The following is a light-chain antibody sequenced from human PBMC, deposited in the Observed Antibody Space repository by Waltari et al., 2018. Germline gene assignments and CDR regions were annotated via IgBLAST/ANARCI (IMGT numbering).Light chain of an antibody. CDR3: MQALQTPWT. V-gene: IGKV2-28*01. CDR2: LGS. CDR1: QSLLHSNGYNY. J-gene: IGKJ1*01. Sequence: DIVMTQSPLSLPVTLGEPASISCRPSQSLLHSNGYNYLDWYLQKPGQSPQLLIYLGSNRASGVPYRFSGSGSGTDFTLKINRVEAEDVGVYYCMQALQTPWTFGQGTKVEIK.